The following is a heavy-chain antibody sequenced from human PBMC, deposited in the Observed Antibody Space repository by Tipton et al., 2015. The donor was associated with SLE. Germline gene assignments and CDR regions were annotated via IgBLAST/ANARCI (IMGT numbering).Heavy chain of an antibody. Sequence: TLSLTCTVSGGSVSSSRSYWGWIRQPPGKGLEWIGSGHYSGTTYFNPSLRSRVTISVDTSKNQFSLKVNSVTAADTAVYYCARGPYGAAASYDYWGQGTLVTVSS. CDR3: ARGPYGAAASYDY. V-gene: IGHV4-39*07. CDR1: GGSVSSSRSY. J-gene: IGHJ4*02. D-gene: IGHD6-13*01. CDR2: GHYSGTT.